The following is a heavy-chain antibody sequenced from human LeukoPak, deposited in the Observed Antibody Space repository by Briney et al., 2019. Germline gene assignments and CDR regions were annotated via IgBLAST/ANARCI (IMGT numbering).Heavy chain of an antibody. CDR3: TTIRPGY. V-gene: IGHV3-74*01. CDR2: IKDGGTTT. Sequence: GGSLRLSCAASGLTFSSYWIRWVRQVPGKGLVWVSRIKDGGTTTDYADSVKGRFTISRDDAKNTLYLQMNSLRAEDTAVYYCTTIRPGYWGQGTLVTVSP. J-gene: IGHJ4*02. D-gene: IGHD5-12*01. CDR1: GLTFSSYW.